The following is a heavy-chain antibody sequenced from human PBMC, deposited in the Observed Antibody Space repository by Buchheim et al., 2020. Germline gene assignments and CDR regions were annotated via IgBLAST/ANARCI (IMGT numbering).Heavy chain of an antibody. V-gene: IGHV3-23*01. J-gene: IGHJ4*02. CDR2: IGGTGRDT. CDR1: GFTFSNYA. Sequence: EVQLLESGGGLVQPGGSLRLSCAVSGFTFSNYAMNWVRQAPGKGLEWVSGIGGTGRDTFYVDSVKGRFTISRDNSKNTKYLQMNSLRAEDTAVYYCAKDTTSYNSVWDYFDYWGQGTL. D-gene: IGHD3-16*01. CDR3: AKDTTSYNSVWDYFDY.